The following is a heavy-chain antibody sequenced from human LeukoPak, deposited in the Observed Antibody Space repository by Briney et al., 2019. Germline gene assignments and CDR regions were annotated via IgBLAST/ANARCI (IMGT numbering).Heavy chain of an antibody. V-gene: IGHV3-23*01. D-gene: IGHD4-17*01. Sequence: GGSLRLSCAASGFTFSSYAMSWVRQAPGKGLEWVSAISGSGGSTYYADPVKGRFTISRDNSKNTRYLQMNSLRAEDTAVYYCARYSTVTTLYFVDYWGQGTLVTVSS. CDR3: ARYSTVTTLYFVDY. J-gene: IGHJ4*02. CDR1: GFTFSSYA. CDR2: ISGSGGST.